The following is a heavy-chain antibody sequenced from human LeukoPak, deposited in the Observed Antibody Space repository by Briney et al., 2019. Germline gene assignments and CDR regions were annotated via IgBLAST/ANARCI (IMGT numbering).Heavy chain of an antibody. CDR3: AKSFRTYDSSGYYALDS. Sequence: GGSLRLSCVASGFTFSNYAMSWVRQAPGKGLEWVSSSTGSGPTHHADSVQGRFTISRDNSKNTLYLQMNSLRAEDTAIYHCAKSFRTYDSSGYYALDSWGQGILVTVSS. CDR1: GFTFSNYA. V-gene: IGHV3-23*01. D-gene: IGHD3-22*01. CDR2: STGSGPT. J-gene: IGHJ4*02.